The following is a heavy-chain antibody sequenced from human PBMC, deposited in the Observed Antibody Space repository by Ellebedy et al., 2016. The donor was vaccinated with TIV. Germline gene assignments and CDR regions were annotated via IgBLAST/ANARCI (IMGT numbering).Heavy chain of an antibody. V-gene: IGHV1-2*02. CDR2: INPNSGGV. J-gene: IGHJ5*02. CDR1: GDTVSDDY. D-gene: IGHD3-10*01. Sequence: AASVKVSCKSSGDTVSDDYVHWVRQAPGQGLEWMGWINPNSGGVKIAQRFQGRVSMTRETSMKTVFMQLSSLKSDDTAVYSCTRGLIFRGLIITRFDPWGQGTLVTVSS. CDR3: TRGLIFRGLIITRFDP.